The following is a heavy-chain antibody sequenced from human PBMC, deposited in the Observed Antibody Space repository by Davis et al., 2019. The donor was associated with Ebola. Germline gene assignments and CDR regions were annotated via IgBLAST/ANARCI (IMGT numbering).Heavy chain of an antibody. V-gene: IGHV3-7*01. Sequence: GESLKISCAASGFTFSSYWMSWVRQSPGKGLEWVANIKQDGSEKYYVDSVKGRFNISRDDAKNSLYLQMNSLRAEDTAVYYCAIASWQLLAFDYWGQGTLVAVFS. CDR3: AIASWQLLAFDY. CDR1: GFTFSSYW. D-gene: IGHD2-15*01. J-gene: IGHJ4*02. CDR2: IKQDGSEK.